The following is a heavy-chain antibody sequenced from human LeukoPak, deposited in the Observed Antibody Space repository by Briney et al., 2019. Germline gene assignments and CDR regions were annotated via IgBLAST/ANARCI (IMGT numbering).Heavy chain of an antibody. Sequence: GGSLRLSCAASGFTFSSYAMSWVRQAPGKGLEWVAVIWYDGSNKYYADSVKGRFTISRDNSKNTLYLQMNSLRAEDTAVYYCARAQGAGYDFWSGYYEGIFQHWGQGTLVTVSS. CDR3: ARAQGAGYDFWSGYYEGIFQH. D-gene: IGHD3-3*01. V-gene: IGHV3-33*08. J-gene: IGHJ1*01. CDR1: GFTFSSYA. CDR2: IWYDGSNK.